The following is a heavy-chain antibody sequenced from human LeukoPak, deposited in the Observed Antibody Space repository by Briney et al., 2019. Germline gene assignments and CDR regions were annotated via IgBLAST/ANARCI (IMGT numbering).Heavy chain of an antibody. CDR1: GGSFPNYA. CDR3: ARGWFGER. D-gene: IGHD3-10*01. J-gene: IGHJ4*02. CDR2: IIPIFGTA. Sequence: SVKVSCKASGGSFPNYAISWVRQAPGQGLEWMGGIIPIFGTANYAQKFQGRVTITADESTSTAYMELSSLRSEDTAVYYCARGWFGERWGQGTLVTVSS. V-gene: IGHV1-69*13.